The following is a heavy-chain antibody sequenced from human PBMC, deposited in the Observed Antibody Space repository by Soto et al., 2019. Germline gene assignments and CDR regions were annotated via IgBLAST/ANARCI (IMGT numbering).Heavy chain of an antibody. J-gene: IGHJ4*02. V-gene: IGHV4-34*01. CDR2: INHSGST. CDR3: ARLRDCSGGSCYSSYFDY. D-gene: IGHD2-15*01. CDR1: GGSFSGYY. Sequence: SKTLSLTCAVYGGSFSGYYWSWIRQPPGKGLEWIGEINHSGSTNYNPSLQSRVTISVDTSKNQFSLKLSSVTAADTAVYYCARLRDCSGGSCYSSYFDYWGQGTLVTVSS.